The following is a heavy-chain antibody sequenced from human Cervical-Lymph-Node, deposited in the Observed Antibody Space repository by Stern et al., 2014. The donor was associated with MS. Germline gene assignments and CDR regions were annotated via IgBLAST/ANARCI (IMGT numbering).Heavy chain of an antibody. CDR2: ISPGDSET. J-gene: IGHJ4*02. CDR1: GFKFSIYW. D-gene: IGHD1-14*01. V-gene: IGHV5-51*01. Sequence: EVQLVESGAELIRPGESLKISCKGSGFKFSIYWIAWVRQMTGKGLEWMGIISPGDSETRYSPSFQGQVTMSADKSTSTAYLQWSSLNASDTAMYFCARQTTAWASDVWGQGTLVTVSS. CDR3: ARQTTAWASDV.